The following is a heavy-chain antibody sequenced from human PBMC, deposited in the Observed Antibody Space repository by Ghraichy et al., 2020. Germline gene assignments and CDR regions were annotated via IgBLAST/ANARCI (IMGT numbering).Heavy chain of an antibody. V-gene: IGHV3-21*01. Sequence: GGSLRLSCAASGFTFSSYSMNWVRQAPGKGLEWVSSISSSSSYIYYADSVKGRFTISRDNAKNSLYLQMNSLRAEDTAVYYCLSWREVGAKYGMDVWGQGTTGTVSS. CDR2: ISSSSSYI. CDR3: LSWREVGAKYGMDV. D-gene: IGHD1-26*01. CDR1: GFTFSSYS. J-gene: IGHJ6*02.